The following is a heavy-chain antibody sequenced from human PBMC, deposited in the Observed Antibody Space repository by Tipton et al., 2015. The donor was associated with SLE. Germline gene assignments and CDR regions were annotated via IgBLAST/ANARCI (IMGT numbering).Heavy chain of an antibody. V-gene: IGHV4-34*01. D-gene: IGHD6-13*01. CDR3: ARLDNIAAAY. J-gene: IGHJ4*02. CDR1: GGSLSGYY. CDR2: INHSGST. Sequence: TLSLTCAVSGGSLSGYYWSWVRQPPGKGLGWVGEINHSGSTNYNPSLKSRVTISVDPSKNQFSLKLSSVTAADTAVYYCARLDNIAAAYWGQGTLVTVSS.